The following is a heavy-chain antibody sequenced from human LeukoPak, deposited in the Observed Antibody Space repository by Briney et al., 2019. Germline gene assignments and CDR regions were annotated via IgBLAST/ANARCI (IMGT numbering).Heavy chain of an antibody. CDR2: IYTTGST. V-gene: IGHV4-4*07. Sequence: SETLSLTCTVSGGSISSYYWTWIRQPAGKGLEWIGRIYTTGSTNYNPSLNSRVTMSVDTSKNQFSLRLSSVTAADTAVYFCARFTYTTRPPDVWGKGTTVTVSS. D-gene: IGHD3-16*01. CDR1: GGSISSYY. J-gene: IGHJ6*04. CDR3: ARFTYTTRPPDV.